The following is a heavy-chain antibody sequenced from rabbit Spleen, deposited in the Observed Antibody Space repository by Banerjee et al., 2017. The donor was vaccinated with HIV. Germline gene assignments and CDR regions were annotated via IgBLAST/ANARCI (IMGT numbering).Heavy chain of an antibody. D-gene: IGHD1-1*01. Sequence: QEQLVESGGDLVKPGASLTLTCIASGVSLSGDSYMCWVRQAPGKGLEWIACIDTGSSGFTYFASWAKGRFTISKTSSTTVTLQMTSLTAADTATYFCARDTSSSFSSYGMDLWGQGTLVTVS. J-gene: IGHJ6*01. CDR1: GVSLSGDSY. CDR2: IDTGSSGFT. V-gene: IGHV1S45*01. CDR3: ARDTSSSFSSYGMDL.